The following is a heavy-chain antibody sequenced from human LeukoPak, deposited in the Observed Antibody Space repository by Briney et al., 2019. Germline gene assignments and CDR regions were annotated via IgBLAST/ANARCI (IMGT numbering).Heavy chain of an antibody. V-gene: IGHV3-23*01. CDR1: GFTFSSYA. Sequence: GGSLRLSCAASGFTFSSYAMSWVRQAPGKGLEWVSGISGSGTSAYYADSVKGRFTISRDNSKNTLYLQTNSLRAEDTALYYCARELRTAVAGTKDYWGQGTLVTVSS. CDR3: ARELRTAVAGTKDY. CDR2: ISGSGTSA. J-gene: IGHJ4*02. D-gene: IGHD6-19*01.